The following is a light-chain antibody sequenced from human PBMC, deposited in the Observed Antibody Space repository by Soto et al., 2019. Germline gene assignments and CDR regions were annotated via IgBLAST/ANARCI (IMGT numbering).Light chain of an antibody. CDR2: EVN. Sequence: QSALTQPASVSGSPGQSITISSTGTSSDLAIYNYVSWYQQHPGKAPKLMIFEVNKRPSGVSNRFSGSKSGNTASLTISGLKVEDEADYYCCSSGGSPTYVFGTGTKVTVL. J-gene: IGLJ1*01. CDR3: CSSGGSPTYV. V-gene: IGLV2-23*02. CDR1: SSDLAIYNY.